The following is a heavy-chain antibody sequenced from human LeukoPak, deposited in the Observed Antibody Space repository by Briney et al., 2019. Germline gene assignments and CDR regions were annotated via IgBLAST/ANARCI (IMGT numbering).Heavy chain of an antibody. CDR3: AGHSAGNSEVFDY. Sequence: SEILSLTCTVSGGYISTGSYYWSWIRQPAGRGLEWIGRVYTSGSTNYNPSLKSRVTISGDTSKNQFSLKLSSVTAADTAVYYCAGHSAGNSEVFDYWGQGTLVTVSS. V-gene: IGHV4-61*02. CDR2: VYTSGST. J-gene: IGHJ4*02. D-gene: IGHD4-23*01. CDR1: GGYISTGSYY.